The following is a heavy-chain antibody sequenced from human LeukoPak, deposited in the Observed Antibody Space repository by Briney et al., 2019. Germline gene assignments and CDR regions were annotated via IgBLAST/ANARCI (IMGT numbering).Heavy chain of an antibody. V-gene: IGHV3-23*01. CDR3: AKGPRLHDGYHPDS. D-gene: IGHD5-18*01. Sequence: GGSLRLSCAASGFTFNNAAMTWVRQAPGKGLEWISTVTGSDDETYYADSVKGRFTISRDYSKNTLHLQMNSLRVEDTAIYYCAKGPRLHDGYHPDSWCQGTLVTVSS. CDR1: GFTFNNAA. J-gene: IGHJ4*02. CDR2: VTGSDDET.